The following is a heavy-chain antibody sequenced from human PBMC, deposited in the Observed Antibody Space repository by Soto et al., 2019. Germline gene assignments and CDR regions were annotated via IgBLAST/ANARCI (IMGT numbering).Heavy chain of an antibody. CDR1: GYTFTDYY. J-gene: IGHJ4*02. CDR2: INLKSGGT. V-gene: IGHV1-2*02. CDR3: ARGGITIFGVVDY. Sequence: ASVKVSCKASGYTFTDYYMHWVRQAPGQGLEWMGWINLKSGGTNYAQKFQGRVTMTRDTSISTAYMELSRLTSDDTAVYYCARGGITIFGVVDYWGQGTLVTVYS. D-gene: IGHD3-3*01.